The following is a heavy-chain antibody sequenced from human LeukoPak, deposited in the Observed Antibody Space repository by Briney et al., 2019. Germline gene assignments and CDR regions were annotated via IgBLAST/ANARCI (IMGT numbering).Heavy chain of an antibody. D-gene: IGHD6-19*01. CDR2: LSTDGDT. V-gene: IGHV3-23*01. CDR1: GFTFSSYW. CDR3: ARSRSGSVAGTSDY. J-gene: IGHJ4*02. Sequence: GGSLRLSCAASGFTFSSYWMSWVRQAPGKGLEWVSSLSTDGDTYYTDSVKGRFTISRDVSRNTLFLQMISLRAEDTALYYCARSRSGSVAGTSDYWGQGTLVIVSS.